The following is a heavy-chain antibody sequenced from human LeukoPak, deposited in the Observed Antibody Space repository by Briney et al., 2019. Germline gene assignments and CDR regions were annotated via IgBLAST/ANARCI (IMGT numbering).Heavy chain of an antibody. Sequence: ASVKVSCKASGYTFTGYYMHWVRQAPGQGLEWMGWINPNSGGTNYAQKFQGRVTMTSDMSTSTVYMELSSLRSEDTAVYYCARDIYYDSRGFDYWGQGSLVTVSS. J-gene: IGHJ4*02. CDR3: ARDIYYDSRGFDY. CDR1: GYTFTGYY. D-gene: IGHD3-22*01. V-gene: IGHV1-2*02. CDR2: INPNSGGT.